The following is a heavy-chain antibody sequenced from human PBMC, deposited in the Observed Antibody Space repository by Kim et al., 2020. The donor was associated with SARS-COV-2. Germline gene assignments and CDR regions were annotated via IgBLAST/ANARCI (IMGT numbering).Heavy chain of an antibody. D-gene: IGHD2-2*01. Sequence: LKSRVTISVDTTKNQFSLKLSSVTAADTAVYYCASTIVVVPAEVNWFDPWGQGTLVTVSS. V-gene: IGHV4-39*07. CDR3: ASTIVVVPAEVNWFDP. J-gene: IGHJ5*02.